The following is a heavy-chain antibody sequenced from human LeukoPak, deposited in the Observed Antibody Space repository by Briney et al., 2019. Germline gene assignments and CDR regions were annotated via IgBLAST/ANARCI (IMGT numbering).Heavy chain of an antibody. CDR3: ARSDCSSTSCYAFDI. CDR2: IYYSGST. Sequence: PSETLSLTCTVSGGSFSSSSYSWGWIRQPPGKGLEWIGSIYYSGSTYCNPSLKSRVTISVDTSKNQFSLKLSSVTAADTAVYYCARSDCSSTSCYAFDIWGQGTMVTVSS. V-gene: IGHV4-39*01. D-gene: IGHD2-2*01. J-gene: IGHJ3*02. CDR1: GGSFSSSSYS.